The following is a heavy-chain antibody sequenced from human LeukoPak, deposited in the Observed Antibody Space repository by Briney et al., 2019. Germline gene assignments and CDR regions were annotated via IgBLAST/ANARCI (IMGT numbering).Heavy chain of an antibody. V-gene: IGHV3-74*01. CDR3: ASGHSSGYTFDY. J-gene: IGHJ4*02. Sequence: PGGSLRLSCAASGFTFSSYWMHWVRQAPGKGPVWVSRINSDGSSTSYADSVKGRFTISRDNAKNTLYLQMNSLRAEDTAVYYCASGHSSGYTFDYWGQGTLVTVSS. D-gene: IGHD3-22*01. CDR2: INSDGSST. CDR1: GFTFSSYW.